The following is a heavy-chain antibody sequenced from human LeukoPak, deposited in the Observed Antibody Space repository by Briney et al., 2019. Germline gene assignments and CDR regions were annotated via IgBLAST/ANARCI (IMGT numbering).Heavy chain of an antibody. CDR2: IIPIFGTA. D-gene: IGHD2-2*01. V-gene: IGHV1-69*13. Sequence: ASVKVSCKASGGTLSSYAISWVRQAPGQGLEWVGGIIPIFGTANYAQKFQGRVTITADESTSTAYMELSSLGSEDTAVYCCARSAVPDRPFSGMDVWGKGTTVTVSS. CDR1: GGTLSSYA. J-gene: IGHJ6*04. CDR3: ARSAVPDRPFSGMDV.